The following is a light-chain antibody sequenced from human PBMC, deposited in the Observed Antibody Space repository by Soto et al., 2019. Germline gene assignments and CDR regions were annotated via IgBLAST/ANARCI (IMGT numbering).Light chain of an antibody. J-gene: IGLJ1*01. CDR3: SSYTSSSTYV. Sequence: QSALTQPASVSGSPGQSITISCTGTSSDVGGYNYVSWYQQHPGKAPKLMIYEVSNRPSGVSNRFSGSKSGNTASLTISGLLAEDEADYYCSSYTSSSTYVFGNGTKVTVL. CDR1: SSDVGGYNY. CDR2: EVS. V-gene: IGLV2-14*01.